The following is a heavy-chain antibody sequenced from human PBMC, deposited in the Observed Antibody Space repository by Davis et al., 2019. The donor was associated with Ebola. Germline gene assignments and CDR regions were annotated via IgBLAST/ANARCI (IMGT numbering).Heavy chain of an antibody. V-gene: IGHV3-23*01. CDR1: GFTFSSYA. CDR2: ISGSGGST. J-gene: IGHJ4*02. Sequence: GESLKISCAASGFTFSSYAMSWVRQAPGKGLEWVSAISGSGGSTYYADSVKGRFTISRDNSKNTLYLQMNSLRAEDTAVYYCAKDRRGDYGVVDFNYWGQRTLVTVSS. CDR3: AKDRRGDYGVVDFNY. D-gene: IGHD4-17*01.